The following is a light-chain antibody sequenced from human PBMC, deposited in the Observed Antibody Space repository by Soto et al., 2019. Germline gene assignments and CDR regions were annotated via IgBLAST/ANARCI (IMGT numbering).Light chain of an antibody. CDR2: DVT. V-gene: IGLV2-14*03. CDR1: SSDVGGYNY. CDR3: SSYTSSSALVV. Sequence: QSALTQPTSVSGSPGQSITISCTGTSSDVGGYNYVSWYLQYPGKAPKLVIYDVTNRPSGVSNRFSGSKSGHTASLTISGLQPEDEADYYCSSYTSSSALVVFGGGTKLTVL. J-gene: IGLJ3*02.